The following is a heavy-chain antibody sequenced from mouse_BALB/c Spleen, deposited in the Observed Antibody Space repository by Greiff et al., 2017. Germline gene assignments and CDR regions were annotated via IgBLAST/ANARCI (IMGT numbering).Heavy chain of an antibody. D-gene: IGHD3-2*02. CDR3: ARLDSPDWFAY. Sequence: EVMLVESGGDLVKPGGSLKLSCAASGFTFSSYGMSWVRPTPDKRLEWVATISSGGSYTYSPDSVKGRFTISRDNAKNTLYLQMSSLKSEDTAMYYCARLDSPDWFAYWGQGTLVTVSA. CDR1: GFTFSSYG. CDR2: ISSGGSYT. V-gene: IGHV5-6*01. J-gene: IGHJ3*01.